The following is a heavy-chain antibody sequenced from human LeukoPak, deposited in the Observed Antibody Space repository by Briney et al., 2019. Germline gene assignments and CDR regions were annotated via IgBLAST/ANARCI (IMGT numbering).Heavy chain of an antibody. CDR1: GFTFSTYT. D-gene: IGHD3-22*01. CDR2: ITSSSSYI. V-gene: IGHV3-21*01. J-gene: IGHJ4*02. CDR3: ARHVVAVGFDY. Sequence: GGSLRLSCAASGFTFSTYTMNWVRQAPGKGLEWVSSITSSSSYIYYADSVKGRFTISRDNAKNSLYLQMNRLRVEDTAVYYCARHVVAVGFDYWGQGTLVTVSS.